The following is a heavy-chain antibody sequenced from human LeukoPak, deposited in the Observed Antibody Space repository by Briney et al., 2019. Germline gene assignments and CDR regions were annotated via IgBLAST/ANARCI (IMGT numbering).Heavy chain of an antibody. V-gene: IGHV3-23*01. Sequence: GGSLRLSCAASGFTVSNNYMSWVRQAPGKGLEWVSAISGSGGSTYYADSVKGRFTISRDNSKNTLYLQMNSLRAEDTAVYYCAKVSHSSSWYLRYFQHWGQGTLVTVSS. CDR1: GFTVSNNY. D-gene: IGHD6-13*01. CDR2: ISGSGGST. CDR3: AKVSHSSSWYLRYFQH. J-gene: IGHJ1*01.